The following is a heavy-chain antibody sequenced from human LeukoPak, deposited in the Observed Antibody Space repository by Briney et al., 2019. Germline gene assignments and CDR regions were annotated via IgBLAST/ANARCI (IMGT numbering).Heavy chain of an antibody. Sequence: SETLSLTCTVSGGSTSSYYWSWIRQPPGKGLEWIGYIYYSGSTNYNPSLKSRVTISVDTSKNQFSLKLSSVTAADTAVYYCARGGKGSSWFAAYYFDYWGQGTLVTVSS. J-gene: IGHJ4*02. CDR1: GGSTSSYY. D-gene: IGHD6-13*01. V-gene: IGHV4-59*01. CDR3: ARGGKGSSWFAAYYFDY. CDR2: IYYSGST.